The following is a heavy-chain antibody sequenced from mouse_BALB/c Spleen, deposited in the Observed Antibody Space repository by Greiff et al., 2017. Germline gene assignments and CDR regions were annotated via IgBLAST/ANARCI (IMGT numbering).Heavy chain of an antibody. V-gene: IGHV1-63*02. Sequence: QVQLQQSGAELVRPGTSVKISCKASGYTFTNYWLGWVKQRPGHGLEWIGDIYPGGGYTNYNEKFKGKATLTADTSSSTAYMQLSSLTSEDSAVYFCARGRGDYRYDEFAYWGQGTLVTVSA. J-gene: IGHJ3*01. D-gene: IGHD2-14*01. CDR1: GYTFTNYW. CDR3: ARGRGDYRYDEFAY. CDR2: IYPGGGYT.